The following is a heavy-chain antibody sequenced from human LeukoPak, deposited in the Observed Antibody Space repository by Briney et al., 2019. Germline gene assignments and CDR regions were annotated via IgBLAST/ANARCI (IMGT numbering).Heavy chain of an antibody. CDR3: ASRTVEMATITMYFDY. Sequence: PSGTLSLTCAVSGGSISSSNWWSWVRQPPGKGLEWIGEIYHSGSTNYNPSLKGRVTISVDKSKNQFSLKLSSVTAADTAVYYCASRTVEMATITMYFDYWGQGTLVTVSS. V-gene: IGHV4-4*02. J-gene: IGHJ4*02. CDR1: GGSISSSNW. CDR2: IYHSGST. D-gene: IGHD5-24*01.